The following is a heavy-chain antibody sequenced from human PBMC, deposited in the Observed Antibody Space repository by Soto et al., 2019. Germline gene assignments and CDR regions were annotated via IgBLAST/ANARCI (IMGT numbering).Heavy chain of an antibody. CDR2: ISAYNGNT. Sequence: ASVKVSCKASGYTFTSYGISWVRQAPGQGLEWMGWISAYNGNTNYAQKNQGRDTITTDTSTSTAYMKMRSLRSEDTAVYYSTRFLHFYFDYIWGSLSPPYAFDIWGQGTMVTVSS. D-gene: IGHD3-16*01. J-gene: IGHJ3*02. CDR3: TRFLHFYFDYIWGSLSPPYAFDI. V-gene: IGHV1-18*01. CDR1: GYTFTSYG.